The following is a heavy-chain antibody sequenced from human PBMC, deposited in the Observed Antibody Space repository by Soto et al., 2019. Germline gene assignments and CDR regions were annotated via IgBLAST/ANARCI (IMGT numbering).Heavy chain of an antibody. CDR2: INSDGGST. CDR3: ALAHTVTTDY. V-gene: IGHV3-74*01. CDR1: GLTFSSYW. D-gene: IGHD1-1*01. J-gene: IGHJ4*02. Sequence: EVQLVESGGGLVQPGGSLRLSCAASGLTFSSYWMHWVRQAPGKGLVWVSRINSDGGSTSYADSVKGRFTISRDNAKNTLYLQMNTLRAEDTAVYYCALAHTVTTDYWGQGTLVTVSS.